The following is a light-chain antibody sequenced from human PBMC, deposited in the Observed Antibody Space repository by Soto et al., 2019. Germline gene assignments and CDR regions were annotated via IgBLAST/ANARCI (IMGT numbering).Light chain of an antibody. J-gene: IGLJ3*02. CDR3: AAWDDSLNGPV. Sequence: SVLTQPPSASGTPGQRVTISCSGSSSNIGSNTVNWYQQLPGTAPKLLIYSYNQRPSGVPDRFSGSKSGTSASLAISGLQSADEADYYCAAWDDSLNGPVFGGGTKLTVL. CDR2: SYN. CDR1: SSNIGSNT. V-gene: IGLV1-44*01.